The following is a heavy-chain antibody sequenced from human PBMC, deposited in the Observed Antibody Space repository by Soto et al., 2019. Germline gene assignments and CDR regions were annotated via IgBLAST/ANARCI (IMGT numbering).Heavy chain of an antibody. CDR2: IFYSGST. D-gene: IGHD3-22*01. CDR1: GASISSSSDY. V-gene: IGHV4-39*01. Sequence: SETLSLTCTVSGASISSSSDYWGWIRQPPGRGREWIGSIFYSGSTYYNPSLKSRVTISVDRSKNQFSLKLSSVTAADTSVYYCASDSSYYYDTSAYYSNWFDPWGQGTLVTVSS. J-gene: IGHJ5*02. CDR3: ASDSSYYYDTSAYYSNWFDP.